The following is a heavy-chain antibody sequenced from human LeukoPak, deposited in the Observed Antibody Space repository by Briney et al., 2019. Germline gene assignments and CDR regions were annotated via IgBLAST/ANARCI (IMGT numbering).Heavy chain of an antibody. V-gene: IGHV1-46*01. CDR3: ASGGYDWDAYDY. J-gene: IGHJ4*02. CDR1: GNSN. Sequence: GASVEVSCKASGNSNIHWVRQTPGQGPEWMGLIRPGGGGTSYAQKFQGRVSMTRDRFTSIVYMELSSLRSEDTAVYFCASGGYDWDAYDYWGQGTPVTVSS. CDR2: IRPGGGGT. D-gene: IGHD5-12*01.